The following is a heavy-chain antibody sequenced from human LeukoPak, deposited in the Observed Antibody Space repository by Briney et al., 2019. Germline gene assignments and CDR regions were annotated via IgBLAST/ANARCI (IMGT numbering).Heavy chain of an antibody. V-gene: IGHV1-2*02. CDR2: INPNSGGT. D-gene: IGHD5-18*01. Sequence: GASVKVSCKASGYTFTCYYMHWVRQAPGQGREWMGWINPNSGGTNYAQKFQGRVTMTRDTSISTAYMELSRLRSDDTAVYYCARVVDTAMGVYYYYGMDVWGQGTTVTVSS. J-gene: IGHJ6*02. CDR1: GYTFTCYY. CDR3: ARVVDTAMGVYYYYGMDV.